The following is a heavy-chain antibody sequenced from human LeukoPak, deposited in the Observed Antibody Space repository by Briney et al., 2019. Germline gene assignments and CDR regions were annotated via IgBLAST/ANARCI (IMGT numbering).Heavy chain of an antibody. CDR2: IYYSGST. CDR3: ARGGDYGDLYFDY. CDR1: GGSISTYY. V-gene: IGHV4-59*01. Sequence: SETLSLTCTFSGGSISTYYWSWIRQPPGKGLEWIGYIYYSGSTNYNPSLKSLVTISVDTSKNQFSLKLRSVTAADAAVYYCARGGDYGDLYFDYWGQGTLVTVSS. J-gene: IGHJ4*02. D-gene: IGHD4-17*01.